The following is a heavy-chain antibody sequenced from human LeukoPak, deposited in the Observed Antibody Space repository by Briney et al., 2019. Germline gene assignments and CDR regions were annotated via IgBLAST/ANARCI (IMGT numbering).Heavy chain of an antibody. CDR3: AREPSYYDFWSGYLDY. D-gene: IGHD3-3*01. Sequence: PGGSLRLSCAASGFTFSSYSMNWVRQAPGKGLEWVSYISSSSSTIYYADSVKGRFTISRDNAKNSLYLQMNSLRAEDTAVYYCAREPSYYDFWSGYLDYWGQGTLVTVSP. CDR2: ISSSSSTI. CDR1: GFTFSSYS. J-gene: IGHJ4*02. V-gene: IGHV3-48*01.